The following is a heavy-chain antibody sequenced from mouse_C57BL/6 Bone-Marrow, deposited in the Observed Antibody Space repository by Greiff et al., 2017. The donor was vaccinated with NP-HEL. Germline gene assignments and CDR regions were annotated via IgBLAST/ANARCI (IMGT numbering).Heavy chain of an antibody. CDR2: IYPGSGST. CDR1: GYTFTSYW. V-gene: IGHV1-55*01. D-gene: IGHD1-1*01. J-gene: IGHJ1*03. Sequence: QVQLQQPGAELVKPGASVKMSCKASGYTFTSYWITWVKQRPGQGLEWIGDIYPGSGSTNYNEKFKSKATLTVDTSSSTAYMQLIILTSEDSAVYYCASGDYYGSSYFWYFDVWGTGTTVTVSS. CDR3: ASGDYYGSSYFWYFDV.